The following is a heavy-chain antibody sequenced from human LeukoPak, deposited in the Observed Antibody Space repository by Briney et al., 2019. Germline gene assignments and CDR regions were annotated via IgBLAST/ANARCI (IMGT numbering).Heavy chain of an antibody. D-gene: IGHD2-2*01. CDR3: ARRKGYCSSTSCLYYYYYMDV. CDR2: IYTSGST. Sequence: SETLSLTCTVSGGSIGSYYWSWIRQPPGKGLEWIGYIYTSGSTNYNPSLKSRVTISVDTSKNQFSLKLSSVTAADTAVYYCARRKGYCSSTSCLYYYYYMDVWGKGTTVTVSS. CDR1: GGSIGSYY. J-gene: IGHJ6*03. V-gene: IGHV4-4*09.